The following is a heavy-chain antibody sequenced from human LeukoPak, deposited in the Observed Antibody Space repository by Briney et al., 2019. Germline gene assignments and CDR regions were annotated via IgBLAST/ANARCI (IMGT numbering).Heavy chain of an antibody. CDR3: ARSPAYSSSWPIPYFDY. J-gene: IGHJ4*02. CDR2: IWYDGSNK. D-gene: IGHD6-13*01. Sequence: GGSLRLSCAASGFTFSSYGMHWVRQAPGKGLEWVAVIWYDGSNKYYADSVKGRFTISRDNSKNTLYLQMNSLRAEDTAVYYCARSPAYSSSWPIPYFDYWGQGTLVTVSS. V-gene: IGHV3-33*08. CDR1: GFTFSSYG.